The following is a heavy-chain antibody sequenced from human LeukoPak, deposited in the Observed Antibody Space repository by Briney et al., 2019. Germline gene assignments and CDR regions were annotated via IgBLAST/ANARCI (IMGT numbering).Heavy chain of an antibody. D-gene: IGHD4-11*01. CDR2: IYYSGST. V-gene: IGHV4-30-4*01. CDR3: ARGRLAQDAFDI. CDR1: GGSISSGDYY. J-gene: IGHJ3*02. Sequence: SQTLSLTCTVSGGSISSGDYYWSWIRQPPGKGLEWIGYIYYSGSTYYNSSLKSRVTISVDTSKNQFSLKLSSVTAADTAVYYCARGRLAQDAFDIWGQGTMVTVSS.